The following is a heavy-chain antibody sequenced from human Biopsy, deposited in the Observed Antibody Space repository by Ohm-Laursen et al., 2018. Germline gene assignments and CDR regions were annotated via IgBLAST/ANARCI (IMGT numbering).Heavy chain of an antibody. Sequence: SVKASCNASGGPFNNHAFSWVRQAPGQGLEWLGRIVPILGTVNYAQRFQGRVALTADKSTGTAYMELNRLISDDTAVYYCATDADGYYTEFDFWGQGTLITVSS. CDR3: ATDADGYYTEFDF. D-gene: IGHD5-24*01. CDR1: GGPFNNHA. CDR2: IVPILGTV. J-gene: IGHJ4*02. V-gene: IGHV1-69*04.